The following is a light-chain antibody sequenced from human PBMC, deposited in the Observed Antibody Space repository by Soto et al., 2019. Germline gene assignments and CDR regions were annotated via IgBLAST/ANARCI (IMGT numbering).Light chain of an antibody. Sequence: QSALTQPASVSGSPGQSVTISCTGTSSDIGTYNLVSWYQQHPGKAPKLIICEVSERPSGVSNRFSGSKSGTTASLTISGLQAEDEADYYCCSYAGSGTLVFGGGTQLTVL. CDR1: SSDIGTYNL. CDR2: EVS. V-gene: IGLV2-23*02. J-gene: IGLJ2*01. CDR3: CSYAGSGTLV.